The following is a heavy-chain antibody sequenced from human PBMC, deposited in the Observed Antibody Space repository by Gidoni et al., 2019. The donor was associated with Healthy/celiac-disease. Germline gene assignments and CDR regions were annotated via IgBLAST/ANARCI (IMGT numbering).Heavy chain of an antibody. Sequence: QVQLPESGPGLVTPSETLSLPCTVSGGSVTSGIYYWSWIRQPPGKGLAWIGYISFSGITNYNPSLKSRVTIAVDTSKNQFSLKLSSVTAADTAVFYCARDLVGGSFDPWGQGTLVTVSS. CDR2: ISFSGIT. J-gene: IGHJ5*02. D-gene: IGHD5-12*01. CDR3: ARDLVGGSFDP. V-gene: IGHV4-61*01. CDR1: GGSVTSGIYY.